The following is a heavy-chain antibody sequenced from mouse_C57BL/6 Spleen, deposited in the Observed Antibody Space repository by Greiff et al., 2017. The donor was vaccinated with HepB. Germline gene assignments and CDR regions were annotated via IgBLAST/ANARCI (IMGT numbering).Heavy chain of an antibody. D-gene: IGHD2-3*01. CDR2: IYPRSGNT. J-gene: IGHJ2*01. V-gene: IGHV1-81*01. Sequence: VQVVESGAELARPGASVKLSCKASGYTFTSYGISWVKQRTGQGLEWIGEIYPRSGNTYYNEKFKGKATLTADKSSSTAYMELRSLTSEDSAVYFCARNYDGYYFDYWGQGTTLTVSS. CDR3: ARNYDGYYFDY. CDR1: GYTFTSYG.